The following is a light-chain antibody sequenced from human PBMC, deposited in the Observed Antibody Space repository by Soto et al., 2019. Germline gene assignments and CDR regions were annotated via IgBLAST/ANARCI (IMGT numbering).Light chain of an antibody. V-gene: IGLV1-36*01. J-gene: IGLJ2*01. CDR1: SSNIGNNA. Sequence: QLVLTQPPSVSEAPRQRVTISCSGSSSNIGNNAVNWYQQLPGKAPTLLIYYDDLLASGVSDRFSGSKSGTSASLAISGLQSEDEAEYYCATWDDGLNGPVFGGGTKVTVL. CDR3: ATWDDGLNGPV. CDR2: YDD.